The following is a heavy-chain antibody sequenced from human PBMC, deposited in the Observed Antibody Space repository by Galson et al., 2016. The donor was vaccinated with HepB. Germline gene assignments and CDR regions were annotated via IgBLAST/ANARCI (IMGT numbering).Heavy chain of an antibody. Sequence: QSGAEVKKPGESVKISCKGSGYYYPNYWIAWVRQMPGKGLEWMGIIYPGDSDARYSPSFRGQVTIAADKSSITAYLQWSSLKASDSAMYYCATSGGIGSYYIADIWGQGTLVSVSS. J-gene: IGHJ4*02. D-gene: IGHD3-10*01. CDR2: IYPGDSDA. CDR1: GYYYPNYW. CDR3: ATSGGIGSYYIADI. V-gene: IGHV5-51*01.